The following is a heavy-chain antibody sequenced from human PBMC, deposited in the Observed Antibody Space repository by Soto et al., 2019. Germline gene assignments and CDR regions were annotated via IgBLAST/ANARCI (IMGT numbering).Heavy chain of an antibody. Sequence: QVQLQKSGPGLVEPSETLSLTCSVSGGSISNSRYFWAWVRQPPGLGLDFLGSVSYTRTTYSNPSLKSRVTLSVDLSKDQFSLRLASVTAADTALYFCARHVAGSSGWSPTDHFDLWGQGALFTVSS. CDR1: GGSISNSRYF. V-gene: IGHV4-39*01. CDR3: ARHVAGSSGWSPTDHFDL. CDR2: VSYTRTT. J-gene: IGHJ4*02. D-gene: IGHD6-19*01.